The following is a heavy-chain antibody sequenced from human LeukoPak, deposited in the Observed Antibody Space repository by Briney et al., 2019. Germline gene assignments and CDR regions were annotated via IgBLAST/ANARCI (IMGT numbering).Heavy chain of an antibody. CDR1: GFTFSSYS. CDR3: ARGYYDFWSGYYTFDAFDI. D-gene: IGHD3-3*01. V-gene: IGHV3-48*01. Sequence: PGGSLRLSCAASGFTFSSYSMNWVRQAPGKGLEWVSYISSSSSTIYYADSVKGRFTISRDNAKNSLYLQMNSLRAEDTAVYYCARGYYDFWSGYYTFDAFDIWGQGTMVTVSS. CDR2: ISSSSSTI. J-gene: IGHJ3*02.